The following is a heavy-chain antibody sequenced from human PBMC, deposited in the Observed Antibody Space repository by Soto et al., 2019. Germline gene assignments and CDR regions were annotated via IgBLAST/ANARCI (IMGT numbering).Heavy chain of an antibody. CDR3: ARLRIATNNYKWFDP. Sequence: TGSASGAAVNSGNYYWSWIRQVPGKGLEWIGHIYVTGAVDYNPSLRDRITISQDTSERQFSLNPRLVTAADTAVYYCARLRIATNNYKWFDPWGQGTLVTVSS. D-gene: IGHD2-21*01. J-gene: IGHJ5*02. CDR1: GAAVNSGNYY. CDR2: IYVTGAV. V-gene: IGHV4-31*03.